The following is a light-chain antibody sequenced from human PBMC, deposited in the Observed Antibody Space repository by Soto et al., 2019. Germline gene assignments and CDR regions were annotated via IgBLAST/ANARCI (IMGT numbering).Light chain of an antibody. V-gene: IGKV4-1*01. J-gene: IGKJ2*01. CDR1: QSVLYSSNNKNY. Sequence: DIVMTQSPESLAVSLGERATTNCKSSQSVLYSSNNKNYLAWYQQRPGQPPKLLIYWASTRESGVPARFSGSGSGTDFTLTITSLQAEDVAVYYCQQYESTPPTFGQGTKVEIK. CDR3: QQYESTPPT. CDR2: WAS.